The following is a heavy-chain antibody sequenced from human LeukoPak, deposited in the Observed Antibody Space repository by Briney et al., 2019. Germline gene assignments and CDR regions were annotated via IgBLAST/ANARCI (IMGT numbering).Heavy chain of an antibody. CDR1: GFTFNSYW. D-gene: IGHD2-2*01. Sequence: GGSLRLSCEASGFTFNSYWMIWVRQAPGKGLEWVSYISSSSSTIYYADSVKGRFTISRDNAKNSLYLQMNSLRAEDTALYHCARTLWLGYCSSTSCSKEEDWYFDLWGRGTLVTVSS. CDR2: ISSSSSTI. CDR3: ARTLWLGYCSSTSCSKEEDWYFDL. V-gene: IGHV3-48*04. J-gene: IGHJ2*01.